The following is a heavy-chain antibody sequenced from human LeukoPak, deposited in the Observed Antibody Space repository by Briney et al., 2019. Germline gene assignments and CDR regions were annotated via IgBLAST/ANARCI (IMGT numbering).Heavy chain of an antibody. CDR1: GGSISSGGYS. CDR2: IYHSGST. V-gene: IGHV4-30-2*01. Sequence: SQTLSLTCAVSGGSISSGGYSWSWIRQPPGKGLEWIGYIYHSGSTYYNPSLKSRVTISVDRSKNQFSLKLSSVTAADTAVYYCARDQYGSYGYVGYFVYWGQGTLVTVSS. CDR3: ARDQYGSYGYVGYFVY. D-gene: IGHD5-18*01. J-gene: IGHJ4*02.